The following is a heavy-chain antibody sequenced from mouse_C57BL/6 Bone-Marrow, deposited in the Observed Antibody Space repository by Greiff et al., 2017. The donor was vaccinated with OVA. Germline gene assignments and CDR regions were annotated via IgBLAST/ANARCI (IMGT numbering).Heavy chain of an antibody. V-gene: IGHV1-15*01. CDR1: GYTFTDYE. D-gene: IGHD1-1*01. CDR3: TGLRYCYGSSYWYFDG. J-gene: IGHJ1*03. CDR2: IDPETGGT. Sequence: VQLQQSGAELVRPGASVTLSCKASGYTFTDYEMHWVKQTPVHGLEWIGAIDPETGGTAYNQKFKGKAILTADKSSSTAYMELRSLTSEDSAVYYGTGLRYCYGSSYWYFDGWGTGTTVTVSS.